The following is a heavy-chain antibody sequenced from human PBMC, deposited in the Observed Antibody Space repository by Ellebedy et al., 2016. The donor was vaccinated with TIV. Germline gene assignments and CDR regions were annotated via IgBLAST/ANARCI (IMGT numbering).Heavy chain of an antibody. D-gene: IGHD2-2*01. CDR2: IWHDGSHT. J-gene: IGHJ6*02. CDR3: ARDYQNGMDV. Sequence: GESLKISXAASGFSFNNFGMHWARQALGKGLEWVAVIWHDGSHTYHADTLRGRFTISRDTSTNTLYLQMNSLRAEDTALYFCARDYQNGMDVWGQGTTVTVSS. CDR1: GFSFNNFG. V-gene: IGHV3-33*01.